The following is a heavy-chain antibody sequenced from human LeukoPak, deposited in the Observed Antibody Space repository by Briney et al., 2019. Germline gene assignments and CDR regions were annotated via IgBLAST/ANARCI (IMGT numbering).Heavy chain of an antibody. CDR1: GGSISSYY. CDR2: IYYSGST. D-gene: IGHD2-8*01. V-gene: IGHV4-59*01. J-gene: IGHJ4*02. CDR3: ARNGRVRAFDY. Sequence: SETLSLTCTVSGGSISSYYWSWIRQPPGKGLEWIGYIYYSGSTNYNPSLKSRVTISVDTSKNQFSLKLSSVTAADTAVYYCARNGRVRAFDYWGQGTLVTVSS.